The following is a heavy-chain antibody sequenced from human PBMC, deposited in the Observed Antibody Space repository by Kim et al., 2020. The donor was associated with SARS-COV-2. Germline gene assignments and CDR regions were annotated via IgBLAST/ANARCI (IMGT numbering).Heavy chain of an antibody. J-gene: IGHJ4*02. CDR3: ASISSGYYFWFDY. D-gene: IGHD3-22*01. CDR2: IYYSGST. Sequence: SETLSLTCTVSGGSISSSSYYWGWIRQPPGKGLEWIGSIYYSGSTYYNPSLKSRVTISVDTSKNQFSLKLSSVTAADTAVYYCASISSGYYFWFDYWGQGTLVTVSS. CDR1: GGSISSSSYY. V-gene: IGHV4-39*01.